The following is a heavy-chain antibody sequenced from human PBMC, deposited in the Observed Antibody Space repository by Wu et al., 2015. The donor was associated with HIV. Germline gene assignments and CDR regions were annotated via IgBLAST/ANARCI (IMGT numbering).Heavy chain of an antibody. CDR3: ARDRTCSGTSCTSDF. J-gene: IGHJ4*02. CDR1: GYTFGIYA. V-gene: IGHV1-18*01. D-gene: IGHD2-2*01. Sequence: QVQLVQSGAEVKKPGASVKVSCKASGYTFGIYAVTWVRQAPGQGLEWMGWISAYSGHTYYAQKFQGRATMTTDTSTNTAYLELRSLGSDDTAVYYCARDRTCSGTSCTSDFWGQGTLVTVSS. CDR2: ISAYSGHT.